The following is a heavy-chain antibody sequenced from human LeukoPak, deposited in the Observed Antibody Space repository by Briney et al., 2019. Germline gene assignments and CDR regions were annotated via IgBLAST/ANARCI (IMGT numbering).Heavy chain of an antibody. Sequence: KASETLSLTCTVSGGSISSYYWSWIRQPPGKGLEWIGYIYYSGSTNYNPSLKSRVTISVDTSKNQFPLKLSSVTAADTAVYYCARDSVSEWELHDAFDIWGQGTMVTVSS. J-gene: IGHJ3*02. V-gene: IGHV4-59*01. D-gene: IGHD1-26*01. CDR1: GGSISSYY. CDR2: IYYSGST. CDR3: ARDSVSEWELHDAFDI.